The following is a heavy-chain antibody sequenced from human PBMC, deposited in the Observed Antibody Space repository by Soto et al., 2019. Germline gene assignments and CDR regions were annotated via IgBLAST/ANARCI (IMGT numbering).Heavy chain of an antibody. V-gene: IGHV3-21*03. Sequence: EVQLVESGGGLVKPGGSLRLSCAASGFTFSSYRMNWVRQAPGMGLEWVSSISSSSSYIYYADSVKGRFTISRDNAKNSLYLQMNSLRAEDIAVYYCARLRGSSWNYYYYGMDVWGQGTTVTVSS. CDR2: ISSSSSYI. J-gene: IGHJ6*02. CDR1: GFTFSSYR. CDR3: ARLRGSSWNYYYYGMDV. D-gene: IGHD6-13*01.